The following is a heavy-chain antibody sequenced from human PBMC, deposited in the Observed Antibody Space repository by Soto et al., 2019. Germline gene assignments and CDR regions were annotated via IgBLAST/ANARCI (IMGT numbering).Heavy chain of an antibody. V-gene: IGHV4-61*01. D-gene: IGHD6-19*01. CDR2: IYYSGST. CDR1: GGTVNSNSYY. CDR3: SGEENRSGPVDF. Sequence: QVQLQESGPGLVKPSETLSLTCTVSGGTVNSNSYYWSWIRQSPGKAPEWIGYIYYSGSTNYNPSLKSRVTMSIDTSKNQFSLKLRSVTAADTAVYYCSGEENRSGPVDFWGQGTLVTVSS. J-gene: IGHJ4*02.